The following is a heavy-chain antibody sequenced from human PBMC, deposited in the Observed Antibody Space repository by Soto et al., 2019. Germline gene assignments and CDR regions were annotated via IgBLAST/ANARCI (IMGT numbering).Heavy chain of an antibody. CDR1: GFRFSNYA. CDR3: AKDRLAGGFDY. CDR2: VSATAGTT. D-gene: IGHD3-16*01. V-gene: IGHV3-23*01. J-gene: IGHJ4*02. Sequence: GGSLRLSCAASGFRFSNYAMAWVRQAPGKGLEWVSLVSATAGTTYYTDSVKGRFTISRDNSRNTVYLQMNSLRADDTAVYYCAKDRLAGGFDYWGQGTLVTVSS.